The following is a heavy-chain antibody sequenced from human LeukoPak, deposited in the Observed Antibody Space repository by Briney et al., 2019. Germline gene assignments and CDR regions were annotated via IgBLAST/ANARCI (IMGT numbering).Heavy chain of an antibody. J-gene: IGHJ5*02. Sequence: NPSETLSLTCTVSGGSISSSSYYWGWIRQPPGKGLEWFGTIFYSGSTYYNPSLKSRVTVSVDTSKNQFSLTLSSVTAADTAGYYCARGFIGGYMNWPDPWGQGTLVTVSS. V-gene: IGHV4-39*01. CDR1: GGSISSSSYY. CDR2: IFYSGST. CDR3: ARGFIGGYMNWPDP. D-gene: IGHD2-2*02.